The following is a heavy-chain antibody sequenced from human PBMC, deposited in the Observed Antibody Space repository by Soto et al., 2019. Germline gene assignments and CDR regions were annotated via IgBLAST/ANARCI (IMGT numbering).Heavy chain of an antibody. CDR2: ISGSGGST. V-gene: IGHV3-23*01. CDR3: AKVRGVRYYFDY. CDR1: GFTFSSYA. J-gene: IGHJ4*02. D-gene: IGHD4-17*01. Sequence: EVQLLESGGGLVQPGGSLRLSCAASGFTFSSYAMSWVRQAPGKGLEWVSSISGSGGSTYYADSVKGRFTISRDNSKNTLYLQMNSLRAEDTAVYYCAKVRGVRYYFDYWGQGTLVTVSS.